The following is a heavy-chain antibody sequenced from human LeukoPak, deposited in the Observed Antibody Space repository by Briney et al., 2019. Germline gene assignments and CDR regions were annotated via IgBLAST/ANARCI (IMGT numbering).Heavy chain of an antibody. D-gene: IGHD4-17*01. CDR2: IYHSGST. V-gene: IGHV4-30-2*05. Sequence: TSETLSLTCAVSGGSISSGGYSWSWIRQPPGQGLEWIGYIYHSGSTYYNPSLKSRVTISVDTSKNQFSLKLSSVTAADTAVYYCARGVEAYYGDFHDYWGQGTLVTVSS. CDR1: GGSISSGGYS. CDR3: ARGVEAYYGDFHDY. J-gene: IGHJ4*02.